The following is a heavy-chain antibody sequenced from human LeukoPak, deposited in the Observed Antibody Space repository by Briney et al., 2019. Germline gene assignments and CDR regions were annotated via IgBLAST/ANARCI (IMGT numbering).Heavy chain of an antibody. CDR2: ISWNSGSI. D-gene: IGHD6-6*01. CDR1: GFTFDDYA. V-gene: IGHV3-9*03. J-gene: IGHJ4*02. Sequence: PGRSLRLSCAASGFTFDDYAMHWVRQAPGKGLEWVSGISWNSGSIGYADSVKGRFTISRDNAKNSLYLQMNSLRAEDMALYYCAKDLEYSSSSGFDYWGQGTLATVSS. CDR3: AKDLEYSSSSGFDY.